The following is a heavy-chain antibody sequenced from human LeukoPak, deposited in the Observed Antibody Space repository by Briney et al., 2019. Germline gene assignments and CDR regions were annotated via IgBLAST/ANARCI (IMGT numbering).Heavy chain of an antibody. CDR2: ITGSGGTT. CDR3: ARVPAGVIGMKDAFDI. Sequence: GGSLRLSCAASGFTFSNYGMSWVRQAPGKGLEWVSAITGSGGTTYYADSMKGRFTISRHNAKNSLYLQMNSLRAEDTAVYYCARVPAGVIGMKDAFDIWGQGTMVTVSS. D-gene: IGHD3-16*02. J-gene: IGHJ3*02. CDR1: GFTFSNYG. V-gene: IGHV3-23*01.